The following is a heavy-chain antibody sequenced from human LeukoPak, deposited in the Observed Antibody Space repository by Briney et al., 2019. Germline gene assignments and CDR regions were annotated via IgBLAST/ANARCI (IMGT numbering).Heavy chain of an antibody. CDR2: INHSGST. D-gene: IGHD3-10*01. V-gene: IGHV4-34*01. J-gene: IGHJ5*02. CDR1: GGSFSGCY. CDR3: ARVAYGSGIFDP. Sequence: SETLSLTCAVYGGSFSGCYWSWIRQPPGKGLEWIGEINHSGSTNYNPSLKSRVTISVDTSKNQFSLKLSSVTAADTAVYYCARVAYGSGIFDPWGQGTLVTVSS.